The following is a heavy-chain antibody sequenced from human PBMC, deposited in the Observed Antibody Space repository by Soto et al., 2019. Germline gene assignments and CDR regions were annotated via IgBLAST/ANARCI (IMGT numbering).Heavy chain of an antibody. J-gene: IGHJ4*02. CDR1: GLTFTSHG. Sequence: QVQLVESGGGVVQPWRSLRLSCSASGLTFTSHGFHWVRQAPGKGLEWVAFIAYDGGQKYYAEAVNGRFTISRDDSKNTLHLQMNSLRADDTAVYYCLRDRALSYLDSWGQGTLVTVSS. V-gene: IGHV3-33*01. CDR3: LRDRALSYLDS. D-gene: IGHD2-8*01. CDR2: IAYDGGQK.